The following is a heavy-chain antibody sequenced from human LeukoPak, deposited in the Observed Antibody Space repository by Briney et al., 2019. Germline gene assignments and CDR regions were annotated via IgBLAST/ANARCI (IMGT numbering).Heavy chain of an antibody. Sequence: GPSVKVSCKASGGTFSSYAISWGRQAPGQGLEWMGGSIPIFGTANYAQKFQGRGTITSDESTSTAYMELSSLSSEDTAVYYCARVGIAAAVVYWGQGTLVPVSS. J-gene: IGHJ4*02. CDR3: ARVGIAAAVVY. V-gene: IGHV1-69*01. CDR1: GGTFSSYA. CDR2: SIPIFGTA. D-gene: IGHD6-13*01.